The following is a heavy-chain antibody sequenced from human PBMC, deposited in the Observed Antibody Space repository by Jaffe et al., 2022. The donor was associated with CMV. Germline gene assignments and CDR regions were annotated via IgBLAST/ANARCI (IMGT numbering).Heavy chain of an antibody. D-gene: IGHD1-26*01. CDR2: ISGSGSDT. J-gene: IGHJ4*02. CDR1: GFTFNNYA. Sequence: EVQLLESGGDLVQPGWSLRLSCAASGFTFNNYAMSWVRQAPGKGLEWVSGISGSGSDTYYADSVKGRFTISRDNSKNTLYLQMNSLRAEDTAVYYCAKEGGSNGYWGQGTLVTVSS. V-gene: IGHV3-23*01. CDR3: AKEGGSNGY.